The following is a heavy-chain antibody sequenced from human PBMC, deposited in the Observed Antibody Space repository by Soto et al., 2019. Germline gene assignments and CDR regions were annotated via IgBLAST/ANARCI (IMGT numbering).Heavy chain of an antibody. CDR2: IIPVFGPA. V-gene: IGHV1-69*01. D-gene: IGHD1-26*01. CDR1: GGTFSNYA. Sequence: QVQLVQSGAEVEKPGSSVKVSCKASGGTFSNYALSWVRQAPGQGLEWMGGIIPVFGPAHYAQKFQGRVTITADESTSTAYVELSSLRSEDTAVYYCARAGTGSYLNAFDVSGQGTMVTVSS. J-gene: IGHJ3*01. CDR3: ARAGTGSYLNAFDV.